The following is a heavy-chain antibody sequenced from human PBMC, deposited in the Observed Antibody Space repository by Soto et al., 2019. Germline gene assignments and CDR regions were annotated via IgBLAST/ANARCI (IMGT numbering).Heavy chain of an antibody. CDR2: IYWDDDK. CDR1: GFSLTGSGVG. J-gene: IGHJ4*02. Sequence: QITLKESGPTLVKPTQTLTLTCTFPGFSLTGSGVGVGWIRQRPGKALERLALIYWDDDKRYSPSLKSRLTITKDTSKNQVALTVTNMDPVDTATYYCARFLWSDTSLYYFDYWGQGTLVTVSS. D-gene: IGHD3-3*01. V-gene: IGHV2-5*02. CDR3: ARFLWSDTSLYYFDY.